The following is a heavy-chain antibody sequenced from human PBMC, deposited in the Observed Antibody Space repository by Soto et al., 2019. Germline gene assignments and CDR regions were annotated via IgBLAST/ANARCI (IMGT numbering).Heavy chain of an antibody. D-gene: IGHD2-2*01. J-gene: IGHJ5*02. CDR1: GYSFTNYW. CDR2: IFPGDSHT. Sequence: PGESLKISCEASGYSFTNYWIAWVRQMPGEDLEWMGIIFPGDSHTRYSPSFQGQVTISVDKSISTAYLQWSSLQASDTAMYYCARLVRYCSSSTCQGSNWLDPWGQGTLVTVSS. CDR3: ARLVRYCSSSTCQGSNWLDP. V-gene: IGHV5-51*01.